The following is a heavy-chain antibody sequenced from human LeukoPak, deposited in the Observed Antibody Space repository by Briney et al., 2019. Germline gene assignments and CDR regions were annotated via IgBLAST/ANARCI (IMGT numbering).Heavy chain of an antibody. Sequence: PGGSLRLSCAASGFTFSSYALSWVRQAPGKGLEWVSTINGNGGTTYYADSVKGRFTISRDNSKNTLYLQMNSLRAEDTAVYYCAKDWDDYGDYVSDFQHWGQGTLVTVSS. J-gene: IGHJ1*01. CDR1: GFTFSSYA. CDR2: INGNGGTT. CDR3: AKDWDDYGDYVSDFQH. V-gene: IGHV3-23*01. D-gene: IGHD4-17*01.